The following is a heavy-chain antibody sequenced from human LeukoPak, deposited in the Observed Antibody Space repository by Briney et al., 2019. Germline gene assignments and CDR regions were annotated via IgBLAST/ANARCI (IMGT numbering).Heavy chain of an antibody. CDR1: GFTFSSYG. Sequence: GRSLRLSCAASGFTFSSYGMHWVRQAPGKGLEWVAVISDDGSNKYYIDSVKGRFTISRDNSKNTLYLQMNSLRAEDTAVYYCAREGFGEAGQQLYYYYGMDVWGQGTTVTVSS. J-gene: IGHJ6*02. V-gene: IGHV3-30*03. CDR2: ISDDGSNK. D-gene: IGHD6-13*01. CDR3: AREGFGEAGQQLYYYYGMDV.